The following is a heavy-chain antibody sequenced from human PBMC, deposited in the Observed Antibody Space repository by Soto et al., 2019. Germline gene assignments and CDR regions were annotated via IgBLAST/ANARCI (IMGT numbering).Heavy chain of an antibody. J-gene: IGHJ4*02. CDR1: GFTFTRYS. CDR3: ARESEDLTSNFDY. V-gene: IGHV3-21*06. CDR2: ISSTTNYI. Sequence: GPLRPSCAASGFTFTRYSMNWVRQAPGKGLEWVSSISSTTNYIYYGDSMKGRFTISRDNAKNSLYLEMNSLRAEDTAVYYCARESEDLTSNFDYWGQGTLVTV.